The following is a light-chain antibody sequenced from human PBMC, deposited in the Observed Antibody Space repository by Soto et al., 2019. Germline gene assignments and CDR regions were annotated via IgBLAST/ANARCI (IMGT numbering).Light chain of an antibody. V-gene: IGKV3-15*01. CDR1: QSVSSN. Sequence: EVVMTQSPATLSVSPGERLTLSCRASQSVSSNLAWYQQKPGQTPRLLIYGVSTRATGIPARFSGSGSGTECTRTVSSRQSEDFAVYYCQQYSNLHLTFGGGTRVEIK. J-gene: IGKJ4*02. CDR2: GVS. CDR3: QQYSNLHLT.